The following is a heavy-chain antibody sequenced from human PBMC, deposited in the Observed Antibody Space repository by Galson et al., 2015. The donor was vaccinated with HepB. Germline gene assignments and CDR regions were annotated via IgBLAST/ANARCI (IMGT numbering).Heavy chain of an antibody. CDR1: GFTFSSYG. CDR2: ISYDGSTK. J-gene: IGHJ4*02. CDR3: AKDRYYDFWSGYSD. D-gene: IGHD3-3*01. V-gene: IGHV3-30*18. Sequence: SLRLSCAASGFTFSSYGLHWVRQAPGKGLEWVALISYDGSTKNYADSVQGRFFLSRGNSKNTLYLQLNSLRAEDTAIYYCAKDRYYDFWSGYSDWGQGILVTVSS.